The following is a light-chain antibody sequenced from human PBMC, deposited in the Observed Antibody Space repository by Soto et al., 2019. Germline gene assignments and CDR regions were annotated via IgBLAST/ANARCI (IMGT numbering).Light chain of an antibody. V-gene: IGKV1-5*01. CDR1: QSISSW. CDR2: DAS. J-gene: IGKJ1*01. Sequence: IQMSQYTSSLSASVGDRVTITCRASQSISSWLAWYQQKPGKAPKLLIYDASSLESGVPSRFSGSGSGTEFTLTISSLQPDDFATYYCQQYNSYSWTFAQGTKVAIK. CDR3: QQYNSYSWT.